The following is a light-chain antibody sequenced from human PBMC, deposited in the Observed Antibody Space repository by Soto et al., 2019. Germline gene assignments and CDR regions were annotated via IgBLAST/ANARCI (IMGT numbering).Light chain of an antibody. V-gene: IGLV2-14*01. CDR1: SSDVGAYNY. CDR2: DVS. Sequence: QSVLTQPASVSGSPGQSITISCTGTSSDVGAYNYDSWYQQYPGEAPKVIIYDVSHRPAGVSNRFSGSKSGNTASLTISGLQTHYEADYYCSSYTSATTYVFGTGTKVTVL. CDR3: SSYTSATTYV. J-gene: IGLJ1*01.